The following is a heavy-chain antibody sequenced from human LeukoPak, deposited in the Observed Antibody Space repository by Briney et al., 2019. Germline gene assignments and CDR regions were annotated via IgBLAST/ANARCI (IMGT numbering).Heavy chain of an antibody. D-gene: IGHD2-15*01. Sequence: SETLSLTCTVSGGSISSYYWSWIREPPGKGLEWIGYIYYSGSTNYNPSLKSRVTISVDTSKNQFSLKLSSVTAADTAVYYCARDRGSGYFDYWGQGTLVTVSS. CDR1: GGSISSYY. CDR3: ARDRGSGYFDY. J-gene: IGHJ4*02. CDR2: IYYSGST. V-gene: IGHV4-59*01.